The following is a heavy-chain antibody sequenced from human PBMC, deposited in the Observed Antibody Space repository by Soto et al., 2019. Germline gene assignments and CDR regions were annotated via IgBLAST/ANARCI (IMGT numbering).Heavy chain of an antibody. J-gene: IGHJ4*02. V-gene: IGHV4-59*01. CDR3: ARVTYDQYYFDY. D-gene: IGHD3-22*01. CDR1: GGSISSYY. Sequence: SETLSLTCTVSGGSISSYYWSWIRQPPGKGLEWIGYIYYSGSTNYNPSLKSRVTISVDTSKNQFSLKLSSVTAADTAVYYCARVTYDQYYFDYWGQGTLVTVSS. CDR2: IYYSGST.